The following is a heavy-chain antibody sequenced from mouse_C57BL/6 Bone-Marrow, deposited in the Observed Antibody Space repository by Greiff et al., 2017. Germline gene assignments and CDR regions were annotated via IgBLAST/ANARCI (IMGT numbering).Heavy chain of an antibody. CDR1: GYTFTSYG. D-gene: IGHD1-1*01. Sequence: QVQLQQSGAELARPGASVKLSCKASGYTFTSYGISWVKQRTGQGLEWIGEIYPRSGNTYYNEKFKGKATLAADKSSSTAYMELRNLTSEDSAVYFCARRATVVATRAWFAYWGQGTLVTVSA. CDR2: IYPRSGNT. V-gene: IGHV1-81*01. CDR3: ARRATVVATRAWFAY. J-gene: IGHJ3*01.